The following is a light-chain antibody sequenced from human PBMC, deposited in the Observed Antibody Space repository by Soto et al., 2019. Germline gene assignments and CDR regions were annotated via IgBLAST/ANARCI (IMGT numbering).Light chain of an antibody. J-gene: IGKJ5*01. CDR1: QSVSNN. Sequence: EIVLTQSPDTLSLSPGERATLSCRASQSVSNNYLAWYQQKHGQAPRTLIYAASSRATGIPARFSGSGSVTEFTLTISRLQSEDFEVYYCQQYNNWPITFGQGTRLEIK. V-gene: IGKV3D-15*01. CDR3: QQYNNWPIT. CDR2: AAS.